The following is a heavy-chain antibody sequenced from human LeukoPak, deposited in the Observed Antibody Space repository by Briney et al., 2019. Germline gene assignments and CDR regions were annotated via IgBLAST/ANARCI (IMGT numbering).Heavy chain of an antibody. V-gene: IGHV3-23*01. D-gene: IGHD6-13*01. CDR2: FSATDGSA. CDR3: AKARIAAAGTGAFDV. CDR1: GFTVSSYG. J-gene: IGHJ3*01. Sequence: GGSLRLSCAVSGFTVSSYGMTWVRQAPGKGLEWVSAFSATDGSAQYAESVKGRFTISRDNSKNSLCLQMNSLRDEDTAVYYCAKARIAAAGTGAFDVWGQGTMVTVSS.